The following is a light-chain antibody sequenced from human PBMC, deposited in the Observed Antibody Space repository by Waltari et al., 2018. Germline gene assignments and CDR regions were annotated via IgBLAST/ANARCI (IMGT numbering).Light chain of an antibody. CDR3: QNYERLPVT. CDR1: QNIGRT. Sequence: EVVLTQSPGTLSLSPGERATLSCRASQNIGRTLTWYQQKPGQSPRLLMYGSSIRAAGIPDRFSGSGSGTDFIRTITRLEPEDFAVYYCQNYERLPVTFGQGTKVEIK. V-gene: IGKV3-20*01. J-gene: IGKJ1*01. CDR2: GSS.